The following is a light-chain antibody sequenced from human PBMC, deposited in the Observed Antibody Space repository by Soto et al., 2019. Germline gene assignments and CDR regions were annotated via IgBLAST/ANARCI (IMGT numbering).Light chain of an antibody. CDR2: DVS. Sequence: QSALTQPASVSGSPGQSITISCTGTSSDIGRHNYVSWYQQHPGKAPTLMIYDVSSRPSGVSNRFSGSKSGNTASLTISGLQAEDEADYYCSSYTSSNTLAFGGGTKLTVL. CDR3: SSYTSSNTLA. V-gene: IGLV2-14*01. J-gene: IGLJ2*01. CDR1: SSDIGRHNY.